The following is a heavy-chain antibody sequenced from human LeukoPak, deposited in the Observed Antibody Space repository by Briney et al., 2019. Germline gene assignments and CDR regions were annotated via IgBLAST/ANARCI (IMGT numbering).Heavy chain of an antibody. Sequence: PGGSLRLSCAASGFTFDDYGMSWVRQAPGKGLEWVALIWFDGSNQYYADSVKGRFVISRDNSRNTLYLQMNSLRVDDTAVYYCARKGYSGTYRYYFDLWGQGTLVTVSS. V-gene: IGHV3-33*08. CDR3: ARKGYSGTYRYYFDL. J-gene: IGHJ4*02. CDR2: IWFDGSNQ. CDR1: GFTFDDYG. D-gene: IGHD5-12*01.